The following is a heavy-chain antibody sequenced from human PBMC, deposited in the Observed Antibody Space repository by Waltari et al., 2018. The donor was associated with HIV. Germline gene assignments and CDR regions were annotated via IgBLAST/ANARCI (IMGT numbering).Heavy chain of an antibody. V-gene: IGHV1-69*01. J-gene: IGHJ6*02. D-gene: IGHD3-16*01. CDR1: VGNINDYA. CDR3: ARDHGGGAAAGGTPYQYYLDV. CDR2: ITPVPVVTT. Sequence: QVRLVQSAAEVKESGSSVKVSCKASVGNINDYAFSWVRQAPGQGLEWMGAITPVPVVTTNLAKKSQDTVTVTADASTKTVYMAVTIRRSHDTALYYGARDHGGGAAAGGTPYQYYLDVWGQGTSFTVSS.